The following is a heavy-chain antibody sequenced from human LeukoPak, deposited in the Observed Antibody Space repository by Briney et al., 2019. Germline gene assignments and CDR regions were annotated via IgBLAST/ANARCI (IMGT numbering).Heavy chain of an antibody. CDR3: AKDLFYRIAYAFDI. CDR2: ISGSGGST. D-gene: IGHD2/OR15-2a*01. CDR1: GFTFSSYA. Sequence: PGGSLRLSCAASGFTFSSYAISWVRQAPGKGLEWVSAISGSGGSTYYADSVKSRFTISRDNSKNTLYLQMNSLRAEDTAVYYCAKDLFYRIAYAFDIWGQGTMVTVSS. V-gene: IGHV3-23*01. J-gene: IGHJ3*02.